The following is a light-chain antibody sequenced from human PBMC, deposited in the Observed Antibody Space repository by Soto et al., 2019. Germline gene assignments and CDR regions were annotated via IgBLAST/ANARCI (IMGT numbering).Light chain of an antibody. V-gene: IGLV1-47*02. J-gene: IGLJ3*02. CDR3: AAWDDSLSGRV. Sequence: QSVLTQPPSASGTPGQRVTMSCSGSGSNIGPNYVYWFQQFPGTAPKLLIYNNDQRPSAVPDRFSGSKSGTSASLDISGLRSEDEADYYCAAWDDSLSGRVFGGGTKLTVL. CDR1: GSNIGPNY. CDR2: NND.